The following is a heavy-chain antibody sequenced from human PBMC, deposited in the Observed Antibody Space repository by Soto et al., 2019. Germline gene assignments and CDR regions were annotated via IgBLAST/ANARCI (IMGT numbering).Heavy chain of an antibody. CDR2: IYYSGST. Sequence: SETLSLTCTVSGGSISSYYWSWIRQPPGKGLEWIGYIYYSGSTNYNPSLKSRVTISVDTSKNQFSLKLSSVTAADTAVYYCARELRGYSYGYWFDPWGQGTLVTVSS. CDR1: GGSISSYY. V-gene: IGHV4-59*01. J-gene: IGHJ5*02. D-gene: IGHD5-18*01. CDR3: ARELRGYSYGYWFDP.